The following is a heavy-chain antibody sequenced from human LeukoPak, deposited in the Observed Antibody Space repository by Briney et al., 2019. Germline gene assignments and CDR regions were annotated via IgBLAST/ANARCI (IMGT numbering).Heavy chain of an antibody. Sequence: ASVKVSCKASGYTFTGYYMHWVRQAPGQGLEWMGWINPNSGGTNYAQKFQGWVTMTRDTSISTAYMELSRLRSDDTAVYYCARGGRLRYFDWLFPFFDYWGQGTLVTVSS. D-gene: IGHD3-9*01. V-gene: IGHV1-2*04. CDR3: ARGGRLRYFDWLFPFFDY. J-gene: IGHJ4*02. CDR1: GYTFTGYY. CDR2: INPNSGGT.